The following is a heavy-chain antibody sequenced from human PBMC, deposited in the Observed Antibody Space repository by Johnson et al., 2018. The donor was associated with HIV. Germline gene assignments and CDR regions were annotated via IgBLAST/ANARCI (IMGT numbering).Heavy chain of an antibody. D-gene: IGHD7-27*01. V-gene: IGHV3-9*01. J-gene: IGHJ3*02. Sequence: DVQLVESGGGLVEPGRSLRLSCAASGFSFDDYAMHWVRQAPGKGLEWVSSISWNSGSIGYADSVKGRFTISRDKAKNSLYLQMNSLRVEDTALYYCARGRVGTGDGGAFDIWGQGTMI. CDR2: ISWNSGSI. CDR1: GFSFDDYA. CDR3: ARGRVGTGDGGAFDI.